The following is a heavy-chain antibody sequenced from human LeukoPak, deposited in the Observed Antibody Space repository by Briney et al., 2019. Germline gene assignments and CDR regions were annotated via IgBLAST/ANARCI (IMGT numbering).Heavy chain of an antibody. Sequence: GGSLRLSCAASGFTFSNAWMSWVRQAPGKGLEWVGRIKSKTDGGTTDYAAPVKGRFTISRDDSKNTLYLQMNSLKTEDTAVYYCTTDDYCTNGVCYPGFDYWGQGTLVTVSS. CDR2: IKSKTDGGTT. J-gene: IGHJ4*02. D-gene: IGHD2-8*01. CDR1: GFTFSNAW. CDR3: TTDDYCTNGVCYPGFDY. V-gene: IGHV3-15*01.